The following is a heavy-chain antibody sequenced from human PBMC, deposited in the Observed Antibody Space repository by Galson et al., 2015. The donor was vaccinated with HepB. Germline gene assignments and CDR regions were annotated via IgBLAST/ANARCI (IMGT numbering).Heavy chain of an antibody. CDR1: GFTFSSSA. J-gene: IGHJ6*02. V-gene: IGHV3-23*01. CDR3: AKDQIVHVGEMDV. CDR2: ISGGGGST. D-gene: IGHD2-15*01. Sequence: SLRLSCAASGFTFSSSAMNWVRQAPGKGLEWVAAISGGGGSTYYADSVKGRFTISRDNSKNTLYLQMNSLRVEDTAVYYCAKDQIVHVGEMDVWGQGTTVTVSS.